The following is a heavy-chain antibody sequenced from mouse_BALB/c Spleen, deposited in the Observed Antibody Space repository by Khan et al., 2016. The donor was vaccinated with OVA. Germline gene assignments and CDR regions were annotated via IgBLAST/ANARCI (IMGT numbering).Heavy chain of an antibody. J-gene: IGHJ1*01. V-gene: IGHV5-9-3*01. CDR3: ARPPITTVVATSYWFFDV. CDR2: ISTGDTYT. CDR1: GFTFSTHA. Sequence: EVQLVESGGGLVKSGGSLKLSCAASGFTFSTHAMSWVRQTPEKRLEWVATISTGDTYTYYPDSVKGRFTISRDNAKNTLYLQMSSLRSEDTAMYYCARPPITTVVATSYWFFDVWGAGTTVTVST. D-gene: IGHD1-1*01.